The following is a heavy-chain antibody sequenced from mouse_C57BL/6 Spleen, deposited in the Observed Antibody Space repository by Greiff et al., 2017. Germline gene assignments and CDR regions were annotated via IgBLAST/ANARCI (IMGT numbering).Heavy chain of an antibody. CDR1: GFTFSSYA. Sequence: EVKLVESGEGLVKPGGSLKLSCAASGFTFSSYAMSWVRQTPEKRLEWVAYISSGGDYIYYADTVKGRFTISRDNARNTLYLQMSSLKSEDTAMYYCTRDSNYGGFAYWGQATLVTVSA. CDR3: TRDSNYGGFAY. D-gene: IGHD2-5*01. V-gene: IGHV5-9-1*02. J-gene: IGHJ3*01. CDR2: ISSGGDYI.